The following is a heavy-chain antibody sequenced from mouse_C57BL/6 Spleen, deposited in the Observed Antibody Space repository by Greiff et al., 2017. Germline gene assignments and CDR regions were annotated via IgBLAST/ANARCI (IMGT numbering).Heavy chain of an antibody. V-gene: IGHV1-61*01. Sequence: QVQLQQSGAELVRPGSSVKLSCKASGYTFTSYWMDWVKQRPGQGLEWIGNIYPSDSETHYNQKFKDKATLTVDKSSSTAYMQLSSLTSEDSAVYYCATYGRAGIYFDYWGQGTTLTVSS. CDR3: ATYGRAGIYFDY. CDR1: GYTFTSYW. CDR2: IYPSDSET. D-gene: IGHD1-1*01. J-gene: IGHJ2*01.